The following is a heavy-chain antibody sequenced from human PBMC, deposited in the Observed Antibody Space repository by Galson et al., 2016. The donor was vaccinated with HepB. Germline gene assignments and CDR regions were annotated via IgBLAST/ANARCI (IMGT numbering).Heavy chain of an antibody. V-gene: IGHV3-23*01. CDR3: TFESTQSSMAGNY. Sequence: SLRLSCAASGFTFSNYALSWVRQAPGKGLEWVSAISDSGAGTYYADSVKGRFTISRDNSKNALHLQMNSLRAEDAAVYYCTFESTQSSMAGNYWGQGTLVTVSS. CDR2: ISDSGAGT. J-gene: IGHJ4*02. CDR1: GFTFSNYA. D-gene: IGHD6-19*01.